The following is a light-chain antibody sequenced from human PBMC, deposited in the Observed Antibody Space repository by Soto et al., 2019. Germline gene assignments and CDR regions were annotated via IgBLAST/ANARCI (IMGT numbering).Light chain of an antibody. CDR2: GTF. CDR1: QSVYSN. Sequence: EIVMTQSPATLSVSPGERATLSCRASQSVYSNLAWYQQKPGQAPRLLIHGTFTRATGIPARFSGSGSGTEFTLTISSPQSEDFAVYYCQQYNKWPLTFGGGTKVEIK. J-gene: IGKJ4*01. CDR3: QQYNKWPLT. V-gene: IGKV3-15*01.